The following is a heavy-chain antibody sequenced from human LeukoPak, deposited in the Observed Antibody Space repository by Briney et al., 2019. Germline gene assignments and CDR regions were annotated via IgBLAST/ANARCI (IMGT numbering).Heavy chain of an antibody. CDR3: AREVGFRDYFDS. D-gene: IGHD3-10*01. Sequence: SETLSLTCTVSGGSISSGGYSWSWIRQPPGKGLEWIGYIYYSGSTYYNPSLRSRVTISVDTSKNQFSLKLSSVTAADTAVYYCAREVGFRDYFDSWGQGTLVTVSS. J-gene: IGHJ4*02. CDR1: GGSISSGGYS. CDR2: IYYSGST. V-gene: IGHV4-30-2*01.